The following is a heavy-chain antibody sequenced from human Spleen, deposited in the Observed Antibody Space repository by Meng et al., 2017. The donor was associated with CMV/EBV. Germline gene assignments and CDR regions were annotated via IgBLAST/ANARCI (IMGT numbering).Heavy chain of an antibody. V-gene: IGHV4-39*07. D-gene: IGHD2-2*01. J-gene: IGHJ5*02. CDR3: ARDMVVTNDKGYNWFDP. CDR2: INYSGST. CDR1: GCSISSSNHY. Sequence: SETLSLTCSVPGCSISSSNHYWGWIRQPPGKGLEWIGSINYSGSTYYNPSLKSRVTISVDTAMNQFSLRLSSVTAADTAMYYCARDMVVTNDKGYNWFDPWGQGTLVTVSS.